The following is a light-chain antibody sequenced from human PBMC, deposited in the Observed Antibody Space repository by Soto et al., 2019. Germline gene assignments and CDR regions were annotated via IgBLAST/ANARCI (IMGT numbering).Light chain of an antibody. J-gene: IGKJ5*01. Sequence: EIVMTQSPVTLSLSPGERATLSFRASQSVSSSYLAWYQQKPGQAPRLLISDASNRATGIPARFSGSGSETDFTLTISSLESEDFAVYYCQQRSNWPITFGQGTRLEI. V-gene: IGKV3D-20*02. CDR3: QQRSNWPIT. CDR1: QSVSSSY. CDR2: DAS.